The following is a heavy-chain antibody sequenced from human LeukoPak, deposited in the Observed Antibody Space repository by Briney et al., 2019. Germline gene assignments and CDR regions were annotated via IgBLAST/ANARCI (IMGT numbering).Heavy chain of an antibody. Sequence: SETLSLTCTVSGGSISGHYWNWIRQPPGNGLEWIGYIYNSGSTNYNPSLKSRVTISVDTSKNQFSLNLNSVTAADTAIYYYARALFRYESSSRSLNWYFDLSGRGTLVTVSS. J-gene: IGHJ2*01. CDR3: ARALFRYESSSRSLNWYFDL. CDR1: GGSISGHY. CDR2: IYNSGST. V-gene: IGHV4-59*11. D-gene: IGHD3-22*01.